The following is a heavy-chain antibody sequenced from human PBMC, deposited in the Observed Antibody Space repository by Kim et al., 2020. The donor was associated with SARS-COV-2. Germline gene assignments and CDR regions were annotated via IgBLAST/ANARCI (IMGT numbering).Heavy chain of an antibody. CDR2: IWYDGSNK. CDR3: ARARIEYYYDSSGSTPDAFDI. V-gene: IGHV3-33*01. CDR1: GFTFSSYG. J-gene: IGHJ3*02. D-gene: IGHD3-22*01. Sequence: GGSLRLSCAASGFTFSSYGMHWVRQAPGKGLEWVAVIWYDGSNKYYADSVKGRFTISRDNSKNTLYLQMNSLRAEDTAVYYCARARIEYYYDSSGSTPDAFDIWGQGTMVTVSS.